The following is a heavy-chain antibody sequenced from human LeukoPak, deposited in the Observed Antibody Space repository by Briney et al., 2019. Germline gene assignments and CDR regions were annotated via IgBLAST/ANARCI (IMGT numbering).Heavy chain of an antibody. D-gene: IGHD3-10*01. CDR3: ASELVTMVRGEYYYYGMDV. J-gene: IGHJ6*02. CDR1: GYTFTNYD. Sequence: VASVKVSCKASGYTFTNYDISWVRQAPGQGLEWMGWISAYNGNTNYAQKFQGRVTMTTDTSTSTAYMELSRLRSDDTAVYYCASELVTMVRGEYYYYGMDVWGQGTTVTVSS. V-gene: IGHV1-18*01. CDR2: ISAYNGNT.